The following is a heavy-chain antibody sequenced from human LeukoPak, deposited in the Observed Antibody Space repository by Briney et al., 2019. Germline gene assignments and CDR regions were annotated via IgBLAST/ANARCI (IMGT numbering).Heavy chain of an antibody. V-gene: IGHV5-10-1*01. CDR2: IDPSDSYT. Sequence: GESLSISCKGSGYSFTNYWITWVRQTPGQGREWMGRIDPSDSYTNYSPSFRGQVTISADKSINTAYLQWSSLKASDTAMYYCARQTGGGNYDYYFFLDVWGQGTTVTVSS. CDR1: GYSFTNYW. J-gene: IGHJ6*02. CDR3: ARQTGGGNYDYYFFLDV. D-gene: IGHD2-8*02.